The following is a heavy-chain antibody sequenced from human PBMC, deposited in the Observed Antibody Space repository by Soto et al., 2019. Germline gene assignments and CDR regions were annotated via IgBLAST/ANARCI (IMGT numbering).Heavy chain of an antibody. D-gene: IGHD2-2*02. Sequence: PSETLPLTCTVSGGSISSYYWSWIRQPPGKGLEWIGYIYYSGSTNYNPSLKSRVTLSVDTSKNQFSLKLSSVTAADTAVYYCARVLNGYTDYWGHATLVTVSS. CDR2: IYYSGST. CDR3: ARVLNGYTDY. J-gene: IGHJ4*01. CDR1: GGSISSYY. V-gene: IGHV4-59*01.